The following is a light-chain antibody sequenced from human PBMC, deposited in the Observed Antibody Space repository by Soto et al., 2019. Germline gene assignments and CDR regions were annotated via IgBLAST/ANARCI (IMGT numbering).Light chain of an antibody. J-gene: IGKJ5*01. CDR2: AAS. Sequence: DFQMTQSPSSLSASVGDRVTITCRASQSISNYLNWYQQKPGKAPKLLIYAASSLQSGVPSRFSGGGSGTDFTLTISSLQPEDFATYYCQQSYSTPRITFGQGTRLDIK. CDR1: QSISNY. CDR3: QQSYSTPRIT. V-gene: IGKV1-39*01.